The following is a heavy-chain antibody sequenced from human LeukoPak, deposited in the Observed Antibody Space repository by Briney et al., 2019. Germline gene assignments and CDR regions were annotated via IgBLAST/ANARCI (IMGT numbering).Heavy chain of an antibody. D-gene: IGHD4-17*01. V-gene: IGHV3-30*18. CDR3: AKDLPYGP. Sequence: GGSLRLSCAASGFTFSSYGMHWVRQAPGKGLEWVAVISYDGSNKYYADSVKGRFTISRDNSKNTLYLQMNSPRAEDTAVYYCAKDLPYGPWGQGTLVTVSS. J-gene: IGHJ5*02. CDR2: ISYDGSNK. CDR1: GFTFSSYG.